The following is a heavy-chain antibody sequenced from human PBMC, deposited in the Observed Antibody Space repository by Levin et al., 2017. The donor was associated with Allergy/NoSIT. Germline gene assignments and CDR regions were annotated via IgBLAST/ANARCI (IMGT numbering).Heavy chain of an antibody. Sequence: GESLKISCAASGFTFSSYWMSWVRQAPGKGLEWVANIKQDGSEKYYVDSVKGRFTISRDNAKNSLYLQMNSLRAEDTAVYYCARDVYYDFWSGYYRDAFDSWGQGTMLTVSS. V-gene: IGHV3-7*01. CDR3: ARDVYYDFWSGYYRDAFDS. CDR1: GFTFSSYW. CDR2: IKQDGSEK. D-gene: IGHD3-3*01. J-gene: IGHJ3*02.